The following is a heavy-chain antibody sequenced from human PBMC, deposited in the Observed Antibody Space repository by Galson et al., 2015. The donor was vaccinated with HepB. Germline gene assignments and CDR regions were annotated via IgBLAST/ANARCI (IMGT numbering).Heavy chain of an antibody. D-gene: IGHD4-23*01. CDR3: ARAGVDGDYGGTDGMDV. Sequence: SLRLSCAASGFTFSSYSMNWVRQAPGKGLEWVSSISSSSSYIYYADSVKGRFTISRDNAKNSLYLQMNSLRAEDTAVYYCARAGVDGDYGGTDGMDVWGQGTTVTVSS. CDR1: GFTFSSYS. V-gene: IGHV3-21*01. CDR2: ISSSSSYI. J-gene: IGHJ6*02.